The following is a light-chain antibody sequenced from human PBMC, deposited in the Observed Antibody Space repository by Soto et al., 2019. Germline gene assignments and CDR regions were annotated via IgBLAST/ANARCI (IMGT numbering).Light chain of an antibody. Sequence: QSVLTQPPSASGTPGQRVTISCSGSSSNIGSNTVNWYQQLPGTAPKLLIYSNNQRPSGVPDRFSGSKSGTSASLAISGLQSEDEAIDYCAAWDASLSACVFGNGTKVTVL. J-gene: IGLJ1*01. CDR3: AAWDASLSACV. V-gene: IGLV1-44*01. CDR1: SSNIGSNT. CDR2: SNN.